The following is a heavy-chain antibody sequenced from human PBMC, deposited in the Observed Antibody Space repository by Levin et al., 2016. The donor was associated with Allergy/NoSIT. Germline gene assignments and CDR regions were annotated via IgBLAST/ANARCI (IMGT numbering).Heavy chain of an antibody. CDR2: ISSSSSTI. V-gene: IGHV3-48*01. CDR3: ARAIAAGWFDP. Sequence: GESLKISCAASGFTFSSYSMNWVRQAPGKGLEWVSYISSSSSTIYYADSVKGRFTISRDNAKNSLYLQMNSLRAEDTAVYYCARAIAAGWFDPWGQGTLVTVSS. D-gene: IGHD6-6*01. CDR1: GFTFSSYS. J-gene: IGHJ5*02.